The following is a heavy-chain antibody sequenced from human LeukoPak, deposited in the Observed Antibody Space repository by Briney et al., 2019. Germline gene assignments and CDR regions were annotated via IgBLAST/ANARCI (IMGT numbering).Heavy chain of an antibody. D-gene: IGHD3-3*01. CDR1: GYNFPNYW. Sequence: GESLKISCKTSGYNFPNYWIGWVRQMPGKGLEWIAMIYPGDSDTKYSPSFQGQVTISVDESISTAYFQWNSLKDSDTAIYYPQRHEVGCGPSSGYEFFYYMDVWGKGTTVTVSS. J-gene: IGHJ6*03. CDR3: QRHEVGCGPSSGYEFFYYMDV. CDR2: IYPGDSDT. V-gene: IGHV5-51*01.